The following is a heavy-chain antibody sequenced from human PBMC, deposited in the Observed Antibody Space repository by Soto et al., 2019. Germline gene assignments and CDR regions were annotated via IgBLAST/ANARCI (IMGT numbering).Heavy chain of an antibody. CDR1: GFTFSSYW. D-gene: IGHD1-7*01. CDR2: IKEDGSEK. CDR3: ARTTAFEY. V-gene: IGHV3-7*01. J-gene: IGHJ4*02. Sequence: EVQLVESGGGLVQPGGSLRLSCAASGFTFSSYWMSWVRQAPGKGLEWVANIKEDGSEKNYVDSLKGRFSISRDNAKNSLYLQMNSLRAEDTAVYYCARTTAFEYWGQGTLVTVSS.